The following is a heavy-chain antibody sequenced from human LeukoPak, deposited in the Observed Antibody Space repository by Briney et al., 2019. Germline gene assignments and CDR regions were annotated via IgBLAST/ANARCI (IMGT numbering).Heavy chain of an antibody. J-gene: IGHJ4*02. CDR2: TSLYDGKT. Sequence: ASVKVSCKASGYTFTSHGITWVRQAPGQGLEWMGWTSLYDGKTNYAQNVQGRVTMTEDTSTDTAYMELSSLRSEDTAVYYCMVRGVMPFDYWGQGTLVTVSS. CDR3: MVRGVMPFDY. CDR1: GYTFTSHG. V-gene: IGHV1-18*01. D-gene: IGHD3-10*01.